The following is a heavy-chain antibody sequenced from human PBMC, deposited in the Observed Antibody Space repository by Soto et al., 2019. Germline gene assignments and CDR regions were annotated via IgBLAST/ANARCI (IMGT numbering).Heavy chain of an antibody. J-gene: IGHJ3*01. D-gene: IGHD3-22*01. CDR2: ISAHTGSS. V-gene: IGHV1-18*01. Sequence: QVQLVQSGAEVKKPGASVKVSRKASGYTFTSSGMSWVRQAPGQGLEWMGWISAHTGSSEYAQRLQGRVTMTTDRSTSTAYMELRSLRSDDTAVYYCARAFFYQGSDSRGYSFDAFDFWGPGTLVTVSS. CDR1: GYTFTSSG. CDR3: ARAFFYQGSDSRGYSFDAFDF.